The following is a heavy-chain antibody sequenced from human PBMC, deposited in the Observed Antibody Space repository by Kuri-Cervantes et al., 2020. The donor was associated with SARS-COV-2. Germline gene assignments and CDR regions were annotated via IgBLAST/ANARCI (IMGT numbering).Heavy chain of an antibody. CDR2: IYYSGST. CDR3: ASLAVVGTRAFDI. D-gene: IGHD6-19*01. Sequence: SETLSLTCTVSGYSISSHYWSWIRQPPGKGLEWIGYIYYSGSTNYNPSLKSRVTISVDTSKNQFSLKLSSVTAADTAVYYCASLAVVGTRAFDIWGQGTMVTVSS. J-gene: IGHJ3*02. V-gene: IGHV4-59*11. CDR1: GYSISSHY.